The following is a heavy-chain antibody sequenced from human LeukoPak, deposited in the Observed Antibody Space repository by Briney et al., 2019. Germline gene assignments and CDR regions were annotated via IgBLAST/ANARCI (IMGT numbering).Heavy chain of an antibody. V-gene: IGHV1-2*02. D-gene: IGHD1-26*01. CDR2: VNPNRGGA. CDR3: ARRVGATTAPFDY. J-gene: IGHJ4*02. Sequence: ASVKVSCKASGFTFTGYYIHWVRQAPGQRLEWMGWVNPNRGGAHSARQVRGRVTMTWDTSISTTSMELYSLGFDDTAVFYCARRVGATTAPFDYWGQGTLVTVSS. CDR1: GFTFTGYY.